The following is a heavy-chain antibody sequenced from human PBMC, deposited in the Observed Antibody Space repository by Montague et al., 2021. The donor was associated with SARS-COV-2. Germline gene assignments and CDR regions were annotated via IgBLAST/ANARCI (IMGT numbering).Heavy chain of an antibody. Sequence: CAISGDSVSSNIATWNWIRQSPSSHLLRLVGTYYRFKWYNDYAESVKSRITIDPDTSKHQFSLHLNSVTPEDTAVYYCARIPVGSKYYFDFWGQGTLVTVSS. CDR1: GDSVSSNIAT. CDR3: ARIPVGSKYYFDF. J-gene: IGHJ4*02. D-gene: IGHD2-2*01. CDR2: TYYRFKWYN. V-gene: IGHV6-1*01.